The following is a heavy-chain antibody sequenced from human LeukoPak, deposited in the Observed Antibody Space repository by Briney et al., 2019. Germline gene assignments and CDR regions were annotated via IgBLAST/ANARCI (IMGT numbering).Heavy chain of an antibody. CDR2: INPNSGGT. J-gene: IGHJ5*02. CDR3: ARDLPRYCSSTSCPNWSDP. D-gene: IGHD2-2*01. Sequence: ASVKVSCKASGYTFTGYYMHWVRQAPGQGLEWMGWINPNSGGTNYAQKFQGRVTMTRDTSISTAYMELSRLRSDDTAVYYCARDLPRYCSSTSCPNWSDPWGQGTLVTVSS. CDR1: GYTFTGYY. V-gene: IGHV1-2*02.